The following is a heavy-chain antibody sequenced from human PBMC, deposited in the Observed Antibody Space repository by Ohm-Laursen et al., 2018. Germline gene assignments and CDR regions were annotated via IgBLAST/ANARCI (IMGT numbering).Heavy chain of an antibody. V-gene: IGHV1-46*01. CDR2: ISPSGGST. J-gene: IGHJ3*02. Sequence: ASVKVSCNVSGYTFTSYYMHWVRQAPGQGLEWMGIISPSGGSTSYTQNFQGRVTMTRNTSTTTVYMELSSLRSEDTAVYYCAIRGGAGAFDIWGQGTLVTVSS. CDR3: AIRGGAGAFDI. CDR1: GYTFTSYY. D-gene: IGHD2-15*01.